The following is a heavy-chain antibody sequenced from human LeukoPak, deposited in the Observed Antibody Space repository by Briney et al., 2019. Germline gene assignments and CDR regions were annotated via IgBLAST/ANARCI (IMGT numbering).Heavy chain of an antibody. V-gene: IGHV4-31*03. D-gene: IGHD3-10*01. Sequence: PSETLSLTCTVSGGSISSGGYYWSWIRQHPGKGLEWIGYIYYSGSTYYNPSPKSRVTISVDTSKNQFSLKLSSVTAADTAVYYCARGWTYYYGSGSYYKRGYYFDYWGQGTLVTVSS. CDR2: IYYSGST. CDR3: ARGWTYYYGSGSYYKRGYYFDY. CDR1: GGSISSGGYY. J-gene: IGHJ4*02.